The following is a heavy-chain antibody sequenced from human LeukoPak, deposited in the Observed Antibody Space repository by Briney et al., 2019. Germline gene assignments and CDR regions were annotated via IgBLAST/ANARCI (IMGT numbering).Heavy chain of an antibody. D-gene: IGHD1-1*01. J-gene: IGHJ4*02. CDR2: ISFDGSDK. CDR1: GFTFSSYA. Sequence: GGSLRLSCAASGFTFSSYAMHWVRQAPGKGLEWVAVISFDGSDKYYADSVKGRFTISRDNSKNTLYLQMNSLRAEDTAVYYCATQAWNGGKGFLDNRGQGNLVTVSS. V-gene: IGHV3-30*04. CDR3: ATQAWNGGKGFLDN.